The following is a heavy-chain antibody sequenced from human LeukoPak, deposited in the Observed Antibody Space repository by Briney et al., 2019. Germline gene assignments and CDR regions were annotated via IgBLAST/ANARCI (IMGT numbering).Heavy chain of an antibody. V-gene: IGHV3-21*01. CDR2: IRSSGSHI. J-gene: IGHJ4*02. Sequence: GGSLRLSCAASGFTFSSYSMNWVRQAPGKGLEWVSFIRSSGSHIYYADSVKGRFTISRDNAKNSLYLEMNSLRAEDTAVYYCARAYYDSSGPGAYYFDYWGQGTLVTVSS. CDR3: ARAYYDSSGPGAYYFDY. CDR1: GFTFSSYS. D-gene: IGHD3-22*01.